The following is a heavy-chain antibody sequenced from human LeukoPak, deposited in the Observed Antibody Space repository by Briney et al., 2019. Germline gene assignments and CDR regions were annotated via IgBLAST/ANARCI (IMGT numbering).Heavy chain of an antibody. D-gene: IGHD2-2*01. J-gene: IGHJ6*02. CDR3: ASQRRNDCSSTSCYLYYYYGMDV. Sequence: SETLSLTCAVSGGSISSGGYSWSWIRQPPGKGLEWIGYIYHSGSTYYNPSLKSRVTISVDRSKNQFSLKLSSVTAADTAVYYCASQRRNDCSSTSCYLYYYYGMDVWGQGTTVTVSS. V-gene: IGHV4-30-2*01. CDR1: GGSISSGGYS. CDR2: IYHSGST.